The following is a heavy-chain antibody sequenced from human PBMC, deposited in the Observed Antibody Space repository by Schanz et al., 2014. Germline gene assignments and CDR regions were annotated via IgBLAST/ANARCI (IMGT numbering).Heavy chain of an antibody. CDR1: GFSFTTYA. CDR3: LRDNSFAFDY. Sequence: EVQLLESGGGLVQPGGSLRLSCASSGFSFTTYAMNWVRQAPGKGLEWVSYVSRSTPDIYYADSVKGRFTMSRDNAKNTVFLQMNSLRAEDTAVYYCLRDNSFAFDYWGQGTLVTVSS. J-gene: IGHJ4*02. CDR2: VSRSTPDI. V-gene: IGHV3-48*01. D-gene: IGHD1-26*01.